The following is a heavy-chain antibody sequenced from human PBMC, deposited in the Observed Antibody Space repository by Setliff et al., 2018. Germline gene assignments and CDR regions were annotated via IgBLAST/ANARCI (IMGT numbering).Heavy chain of an antibody. D-gene: IGHD4-17*01. CDR3: ARSYGGLDYGVYYYYYGMDV. CDR2: INAGNGNT. Sequence: ASVKVSCKASGYTFASYDINWVRQATGQRLEWMGWINAGNGNTKYSQKFQGRVTITRDTSASTAYMELSSLRSEDTAVYYCARSYGGLDYGVYYYYYGMDVWGQGTTVTVSS. V-gene: IGHV1-3*01. CDR1: GYTFASYD. J-gene: IGHJ6*02.